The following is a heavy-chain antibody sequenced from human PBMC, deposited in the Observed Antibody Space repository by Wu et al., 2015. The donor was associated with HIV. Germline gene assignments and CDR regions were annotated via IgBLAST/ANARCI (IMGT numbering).Heavy chain of an antibody. CDR3: ARDQKYGSGSYTFDY. Sequence: QVQLVQSGAEVKTPGASVKVSCKASGYTFTGYYIHWMRQAPGQGLEWMGWVSPNSGGTNYAQKFQGRVTMSRDTSISTTYMELIRLTSDDTAVYYCARDQKYGSGSYTFDYVGPGNVGHRLL. D-gene: IGHD3-10*01. J-gene: IGHJ4*02. CDR1: GYTFTGYY. V-gene: IGHV1-2*02. CDR2: VSPNSGGT.